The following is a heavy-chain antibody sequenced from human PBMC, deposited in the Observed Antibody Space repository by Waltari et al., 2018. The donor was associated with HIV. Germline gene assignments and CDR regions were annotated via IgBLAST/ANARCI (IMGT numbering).Heavy chain of an antibody. CDR1: GFTFSSYA. Sequence: EVQLLESGGGLVQPGGSLRLSCAASGFTFSSYALAWVRQAPGKGLEWVSAISGSGGSTYYADSVKGRFTISRDNSKNTLYLQMNSLRAEDTAVYYCAKAPRYCSGGSCLSYFDYWGQGTLVTVSS. V-gene: IGHV3-23*01. CDR3: AKAPRYCSGGSCLSYFDY. CDR2: ISGSGGST. J-gene: IGHJ4*02. D-gene: IGHD2-15*01.